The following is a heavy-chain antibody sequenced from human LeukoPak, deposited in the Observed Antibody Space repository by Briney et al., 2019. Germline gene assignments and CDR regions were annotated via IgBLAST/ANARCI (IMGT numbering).Heavy chain of an antibody. Sequence: GSLRLSCAASGFTFSSYAMSWVRQAPGKGLEWVSAISGSGGSTYYADSVKGRFAISRDNSKNTLYLQMNSLRAEDTAVYYCAKDLYQLLYSPSYYFDYWGQGTLVTVSS. J-gene: IGHJ4*02. CDR1: GFTFSSYA. V-gene: IGHV3-23*01. CDR3: AKDLYQLLYSPSYYFDY. D-gene: IGHD2-2*02. CDR2: ISGSGGST.